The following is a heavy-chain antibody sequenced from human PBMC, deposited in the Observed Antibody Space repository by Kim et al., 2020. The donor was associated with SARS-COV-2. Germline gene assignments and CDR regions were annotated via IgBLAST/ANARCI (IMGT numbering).Heavy chain of an antibody. J-gene: IGHJ4*02. V-gene: IGHV3-30*18. CDR3: AKDLPSIAAAGILDY. Sequence: GGSLRLSCAASGFTFSSYGMHWVRQAPGKGLEWVAVISYDGSNKYYADSVKGRFTISRDNSKNTLYLQMNSLRAEDTAVYYCAKDLPSIAAAGILDYWGQGTLVTVSS. CDR1: GFTFSSYG. CDR2: ISYDGSNK. D-gene: IGHD6-13*01.